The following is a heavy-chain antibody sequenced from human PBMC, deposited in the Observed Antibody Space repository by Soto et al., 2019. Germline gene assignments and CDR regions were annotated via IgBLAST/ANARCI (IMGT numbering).Heavy chain of an antibody. CDR1: GGSVKTYY. CDR3: ARGVGSSPPRY. J-gene: IGHJ4*02. Sequence: SETLSLTCTVSGGSVKTYYWNWIRQPPGKGLEWIGYVSYTGTTNYNPSLNSRVTISLDTSKNQVSLELTSATAADTAVYFCARGVGSSPPRYWGRGTLVTVSS. CDR2: VSYTGTT. V-gene: IGHV4-59*02. D-gene: IGHD1-26*01.